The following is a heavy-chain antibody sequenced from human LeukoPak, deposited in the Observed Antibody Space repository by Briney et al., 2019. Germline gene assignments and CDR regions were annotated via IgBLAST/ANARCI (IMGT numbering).Heavy chain of an antibody. CDR3: TTLAAFSGDFDFQH. CDR1: GFTFGNAW. J-gene: IGHJ1*01. CDR2: IKLKTDGGTT. D-gene: IGHD2-21*01. Sequence: PGGSLRLSCAASGFTFGNAWMSWVRQAPGEGLEWVGRIKLKTDGGTTDYAAATKGRFTISRDDSTNTLYLQMDSLKTEDTAVYYCTTLAAFSGDFDFQHWGQGTLVTVSS. V-gene: IGHV3-15*01.